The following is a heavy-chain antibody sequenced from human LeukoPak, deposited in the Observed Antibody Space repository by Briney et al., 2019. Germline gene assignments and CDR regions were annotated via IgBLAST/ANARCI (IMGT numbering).Heavy chain of an antibody. J-gene: IGHJ3*02. CDR3: ARDFASGSSAFDI. D-gene: IGHD1-26*01. CDR2: NNPNSGGT. CDR1: GYTFTGYY. V-gene: IGHV1-2*02. Sequence: ASVKVSCKASGYTFTGYYMHWVRQAPGQGLEWMGWNNPNSGGTNYAQKFQGRVTMTRDTSISTAYMELSRLRSDDTAVYYCARDFASGSSAFDIWGQGTMVTVSS.